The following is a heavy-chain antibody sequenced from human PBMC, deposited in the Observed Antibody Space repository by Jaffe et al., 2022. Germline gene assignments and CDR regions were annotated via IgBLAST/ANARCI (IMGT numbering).Heavy chain of an antibody. CDR2: INPNSGGT. Sequence: QVQLVQSGAEVKKPGASVKVSCKASGYTFTGYYMHWVRQAPGQGLEWMGWINPNSGGTNYAQKFQGRVTMTRDTSISTAYMELSRLRSDDTAVYYCARDRTVLRYFDWLLSYWGQGTLVTVSS. J-gene: IGHJ4*02. CDR3: ARDRTVLRYFDWLLSY. CDR1: GYTFTGYY. V-gene: IGHV1-2*02. D-gene: IGHD3-9*01.